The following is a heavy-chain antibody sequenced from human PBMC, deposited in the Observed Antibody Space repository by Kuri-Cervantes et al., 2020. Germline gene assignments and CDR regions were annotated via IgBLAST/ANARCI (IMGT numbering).Heavy chain of an antibody. CDR2: INHSGST. V-gene: IGHV4-34*01. Sequence: ESLKISCAVYGGSFSGYYWSWIRQPPGKGLEWIGEINHSGSTNYNPSLKSRVTISVDTSKNQFSLKLSSVTAADTAVYYCARDNYDSSGYYYKDYWGQGTLVTVSS. D-gene: IGHD3-22*01. CDR3: ARDNYDSSGYYYKDY. J-gene: IGHJ4*02. CDR1: GGSFSGYY.